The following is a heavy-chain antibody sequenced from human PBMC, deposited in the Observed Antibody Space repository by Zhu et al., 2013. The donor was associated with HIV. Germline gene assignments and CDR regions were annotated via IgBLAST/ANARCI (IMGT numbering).Heavy chain of an antibody. D-gene: IGHD2-15*01. V-gene: IGHV1-69*12. CDR3: ARGGYCSGGSCYPSLHLDY. CDR2: IIPIFGTA. J-gene: IGHJ4*02. CDR1: GGTFSSYA. Sequence: QVQLVQSGAEVKKPGSSVKVSCKASGGTFSSYAISWVRQAPGQGLEWMGGIIPIFGTANYAQKFQGRVTITADESTSTAYMELSSLRSEDTAVYYCARGGYCSGGSCYPSLHLDYWGQGTLVTVSS.